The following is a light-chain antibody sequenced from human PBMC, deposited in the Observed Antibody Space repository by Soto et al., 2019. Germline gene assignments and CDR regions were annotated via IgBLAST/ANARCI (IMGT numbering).Light chain of an antibody. V-gene: IGKV3-15*01. CDR3: QQYNNWPPIT. CDR1: QSVSSN. Sequence: EIVLTQSPATLSVSAGERATISCRASQSVSSNLAWYQQKPGQAPRLLIYGASTRATGIPARFSGSGSGTAFTLTISSLQSEDFSVYYCQQYNNWPPITFGQGTRLEIK. CDR2: GAS. J-gene: IGKJ5*01.